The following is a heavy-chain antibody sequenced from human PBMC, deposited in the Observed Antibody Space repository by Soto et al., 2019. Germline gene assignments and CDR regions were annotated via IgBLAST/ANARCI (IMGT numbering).Heavy chain of an antibody. Sequence: GASVKVSCKASGYTFTSYGISWVRQAPGQGLEWMGWISAYNGNTNYAQKLQGRVTMTTDTSTSTAYMELRSLRSDDTAVYYCARGPQGKRLSYYCYFLAVSGKRTTVTAP. CDR2: ISAYNGNT. J-gene: IGHJ6*03. CDR1: GYTFTSYG. D-gene: IGHD3-16*02. V-gene: IGHV1-18*01. CDR3: ARGPQGKRLSYYCYFLAV.